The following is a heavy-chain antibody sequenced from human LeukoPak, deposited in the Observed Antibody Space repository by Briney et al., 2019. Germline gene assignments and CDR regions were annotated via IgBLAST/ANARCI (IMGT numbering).Heavy chain of an antibody. Sequence: ASVKVSCKASGYTFTSYYLHWVRQAPGQGLEWMGTINLSGNRTSYAQKIQGRGTMTRDTSTSTVYMELSSLTSEDTAVYYCARDIGSGYYNFDYWGQGTLVTVSS. D-gene: IGHD5-12*01. J-gene: IGHJ4*02. CDR2: INLSGNRT. CDR1: GYTFTSYY. V-gene: IGHV1-46*01. CDR3: ARDIGSGYYNFDY.